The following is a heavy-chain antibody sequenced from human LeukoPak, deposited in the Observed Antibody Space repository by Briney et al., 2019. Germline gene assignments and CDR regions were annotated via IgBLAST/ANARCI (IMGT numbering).Heavy chain of an antibody. D-gene: IGHD1-26*01. CDR2: ISGSGGST. CDR3: AKDLRVVGATNFDY. CDR1: GFTLRSYW. V-gene: IGHV3-23*01. J-gene: IGHJ4*02. Sequence: GGSLRLSCAASGFTLRSYWMTWVRQAPGKGLEWVSAISGSGGSTYYADSVKGRFTISRDNSKNTLYLQMNSLRAEDTAVYYCAKDLRVVGATNFDYWGQGTLVTVPS.